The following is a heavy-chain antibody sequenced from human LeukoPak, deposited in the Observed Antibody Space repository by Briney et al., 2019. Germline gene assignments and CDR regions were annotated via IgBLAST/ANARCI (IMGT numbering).Heavy chain of an antibody. CDR2: ISGSGGNT. CDR1: GFTFTSYA. CDR3: AKARGIQLWFLDY. D-gene: IGHD5-18*01. V-gene: IGHV3-23*01. J-gene: IGHJ4*02. Sequence: GGSLRLSCAASGFTFTSYAMSWVRQAPGKGLEWVSAISGSGGNTYYADSVKGRFTISGDDSKNTLSLQMNSLRAEDTAVYYCAKARGIQLWFLDYWGQGTLVTVSS.